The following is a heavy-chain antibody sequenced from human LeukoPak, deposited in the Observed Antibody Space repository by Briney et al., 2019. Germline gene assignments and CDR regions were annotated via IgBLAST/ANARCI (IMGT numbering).Heavy chain of an antibody. D-gene: IGHD3-16*01. Sequence: KTSETLSLTCTVSGGSISTYYWSWIRQPPGKGLEWIGYIYYSGSTNYNPPLKSRVTISVDTSKNQFSLKLSSVTAADTAVYYCARGFGPGGAFDIWGQGTMVTVSS. CDR2: IYYSGST. J-gene: IGHJ3*02. CDR3: ARGFGPGGAFDI. V-gene: IGHV4-59*01. CDR1: GGSISTYY.